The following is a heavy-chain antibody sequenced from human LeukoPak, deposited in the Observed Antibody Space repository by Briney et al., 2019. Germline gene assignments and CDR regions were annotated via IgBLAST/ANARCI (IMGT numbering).Heavy chain of an antibody. CDR3: ASPTMVRDPDAFDI. Sequence: PGGSLRLSCAASGFTVSSNYMSWVRQAPGKGLEWVSVIYSGGSTYYADSVKGRFTISRHNSKNTLYLQVNSLRAEDTAVYYCASPTMVRDPDAFDIWGQGTMVTVSS. CDR1: GFTVSSNY. J-gene: IGHJ3*02. CDR2: IYSGGST. V-gene: IGHV3-53*04. D-gene: IGHD3-10*01.